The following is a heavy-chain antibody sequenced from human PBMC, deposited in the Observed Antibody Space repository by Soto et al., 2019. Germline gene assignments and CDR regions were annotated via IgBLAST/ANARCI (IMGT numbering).Heavy chain of an antibody. CDR3: ASGRYQLLSPAFSGEEGAFDI. D-gene: IGHD2-2*01. V-gene: IGHV1-3*01. Sequence: ASVKVSCKASGYTFTSYAMHWVRQAPGQRLEWMGWINAGNGNTKYSQKFQGRVTITRDTSASTAYMELSSLRSEDTAVYYCASGRYQLLSPAFSGEEGAFDIWGQGTMVTVSS. J-gene: IGHJ3*02. CDR1: GYTFTSYA. CDR2: INAGNGNT.